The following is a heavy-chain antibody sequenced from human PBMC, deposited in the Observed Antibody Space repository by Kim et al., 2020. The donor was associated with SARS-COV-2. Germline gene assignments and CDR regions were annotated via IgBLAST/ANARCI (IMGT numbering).Heavy chain of an antibody. CDR2: ISYNGGST. J-gene: IGHJ4*02. V-gene: IGHV3-23*01. Sequence: GGSLRLSCAASGFTFSNYAMSWGRQAPGKGLEWVSVISYNGGSTYYADSVKGRFTISRDNSKNTLYLQMNSLRAEDTAVYFCAVDWIFDYWGQGILVS. D-gene: IGHD1-1*01. CDR1: GFTFSNYA. CDR3: AVDWIFDY.